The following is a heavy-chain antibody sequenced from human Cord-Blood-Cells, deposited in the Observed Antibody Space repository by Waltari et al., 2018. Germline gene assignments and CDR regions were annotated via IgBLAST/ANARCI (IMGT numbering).Heavy chain of an antibody. CDR3: ARYTVVSSDY. CDR1: GGSISSSSYY. J-gene: IGHJ4*02. CDR2: IYYSGST. V-gene: IGHV4-39*01. D-gene: IGHD3-22*01. Sequence: QLQLQESGPGLVKPSETLSLTCTVPGGSISSSSYYWGWIRQPPGKGLEWIGSIYYSGSTYYNPSLKSRVTISVDTSKNQFSLKLSSVTAADTAVYYCARYTVVSSDYWGQGTLVTVSS.